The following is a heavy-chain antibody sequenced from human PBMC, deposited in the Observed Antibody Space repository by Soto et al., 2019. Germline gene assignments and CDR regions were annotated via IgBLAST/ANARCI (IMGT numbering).Heavy chain of an antibody. V-gene: IGHV4-30-2*01. D-gene: IGHD2-2*01. Sequence: SETLSLTCTVTGDSISSRSYYWGWIRQPPGKGLEWIGYIFHGGSTYYNPSLRSRVTISVDRSRTQFSLKMSSVTAADTAVYYCARGRVVVPAAVMFNCLDPWGQGALVTVSS. CDR3: ARGRVVVPAAVMFNCLDP. CDR1: GDSISSRSYY. J-gene: IGHJ5*02. CDR2: IFHGGST.